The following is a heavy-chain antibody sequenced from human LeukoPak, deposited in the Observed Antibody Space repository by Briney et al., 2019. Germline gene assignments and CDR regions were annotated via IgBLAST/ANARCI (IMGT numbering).Heavy chain of an antibody. CDR3: ARSPAISGYYFDY. J-gene: IGHJ4*02. CDR1: GGSISTYD. D-gene: IGHD5-12*01. Sequence: SETLSLTCTVSGGSISTYDWSWIRQPPGKGLEWIAYFYHSGSTSYNPSLKRRGTISVDTSKNQFSLRLTSVTAADTAVYYCARSPAISGYYFDYWGQGTLATVSS. CDR2: FYHSGST. V-gene: IGHV4-59*08.